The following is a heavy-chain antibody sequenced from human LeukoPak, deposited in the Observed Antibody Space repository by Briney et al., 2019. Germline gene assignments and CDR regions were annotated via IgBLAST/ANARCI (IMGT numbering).Heavy chain of an antibody. CDR3: ARALSLPSRGIAAAKAMGY. V-gene: IGHV1-8*01. D-gene: IGHD6-13*01. CDR2: MNPNSGNT. Sequence: ASVKVSCKASGYTFTSYDINWVRQATGQGIEWMGWMNPNSGNTGYAQKFQGRVTMTRNPSITTAYMELSSLRSEDTAVYYCARALSLPSRGIAAAKAMGYWGQGTLVTVSS. J-gene: IGHJ4*02. CDR1: GYTFTSYD.